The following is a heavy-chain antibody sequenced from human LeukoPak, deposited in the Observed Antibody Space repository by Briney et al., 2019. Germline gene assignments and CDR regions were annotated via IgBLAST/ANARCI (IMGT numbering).Heavy chain of an antibody. CDR3: AREAVYGDLYDAFDI. CDR1: GFTFSSYA. D-gene: IGHD4-17*01. J-gene: IGHJ3*02. V-gene: IGHV3-64*01. CDR2: ISSNGGST. Sequence: PGGSLRLSCAASGFTFSSYAMHWVRQAPGKGLEYVSAISSNGGSTYYANSVKGRFTISRDNSKNTLYLQMGSLRAEDMAVYYCAREAVYGDLYDAFDIWGQGTMVSVSS.